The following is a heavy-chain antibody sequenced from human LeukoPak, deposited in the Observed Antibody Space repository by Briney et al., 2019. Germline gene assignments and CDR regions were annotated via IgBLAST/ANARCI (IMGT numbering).Heavy chain of an antibody. V-gene: IGHV4-39*07. CDR3: ASDTTKGDYFDY. CDR1: GGSISSSSYY. Sequence: SETLSLTCTVSGGSISSSSYYWGWIRQPPGKGLEWIGSIYYSGTTYYNPSLMSRLTISVDTSKNQFSLKLSSVTAADTAMYYCASDTTKGDYFDYWGQGILVTVSS. D-gene: IGHD1-1*01. CDR2: IYYSGTT. J-gene: IGHJ4*02.